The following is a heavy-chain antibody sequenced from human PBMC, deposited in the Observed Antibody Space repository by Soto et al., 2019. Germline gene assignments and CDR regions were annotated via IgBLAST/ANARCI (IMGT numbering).Heavy chain of an antibody. CDR3: ARGLRYCSTRYYNYGREV. D-gene: IGHD2-2*01. V-gene: IGHV3-74*01. CDR1: GFTFSNYW. Sequence: PWGSLRLSCAASGFTFSNYWMHWVRQAPGKGLVWVSRIISDGTITTYADSVRGRFTISRDNAKNTLYLQMNSLSAEDTAVYYCARGLRYCSTRYYNYGREVWGDGTTVSVSS. CDR2: IISDGTIT. J-gene: IGHJ6*04.